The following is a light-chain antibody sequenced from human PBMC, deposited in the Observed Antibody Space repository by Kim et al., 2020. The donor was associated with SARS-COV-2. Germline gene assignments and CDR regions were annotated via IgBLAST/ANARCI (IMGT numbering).Light chain of an antibody. CDR1: NIGSKS. J-gene: IGLJ3*02. Sequence: SYELTQPPSVSVAPGKTASITCGGNNIGSKSVHWYQQRPGQAPVLVIYYDSDRPSGIPERFSGSNSGNTATLTISRVEAGDGADYYCQVWDSSGDHWVFGGGTKLTVL. CDR2: YDS. V-gene: IGLV3-21*04. CDR3: QVWDSSGDHWV.